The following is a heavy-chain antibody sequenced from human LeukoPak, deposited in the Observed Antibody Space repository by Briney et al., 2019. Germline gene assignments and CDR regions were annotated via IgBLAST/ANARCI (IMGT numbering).Heavy chain of an antibody. D-gene: IGHD3-10*01. CDR1: GFTFRSYA. Sequence: PGGSLRLSCAASGFTFRSYAMSWVRQAPGKGLEWVSAISGSGNSTYYADSVKGRFTISRDNSKNTLYLQMNSLSAEDTAVYYCAKVQYVYYGSGSYDMDVWGQGTTVTVSS. V-gene: IGHV3-23*01. CDR2: ISGSGNST. J-gene: IGHJ6*02. CDR3: AKVQYVYYGSGSYDMDV.